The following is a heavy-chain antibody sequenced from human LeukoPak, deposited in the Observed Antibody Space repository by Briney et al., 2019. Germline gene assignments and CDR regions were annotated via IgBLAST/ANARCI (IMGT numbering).Heavy chain of an antibody. CDR2: INPNSGGT. CDR3: ARVRVDATRHYDY. J-gene: IGHJ4*02. CDR1: GYTFTGYY. V-gene: IGHV1-2*02. Sequence: ASVTVSCKASGYTFTGYYMHWVRQAPGQGLEWMGGINPNSGGTNYAQKVQGRVTITRDTSNSTAYMEMNRLRAEDTAVYYCARVRVDATRHYDYRRQATLVSVSS. D-gene: IGHD3-10*01.